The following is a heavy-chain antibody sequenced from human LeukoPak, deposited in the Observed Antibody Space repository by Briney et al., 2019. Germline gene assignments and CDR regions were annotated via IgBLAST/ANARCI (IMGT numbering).Heavy chain of an antibody. V-gene: IGHV3-7*02. Sequence: GGSLRLSCAASGFTFSNFWMTWVRQAPGKGLEWVANIKQDGGQKYYVVSVKGRFTISRDNAKNSLYLQMNSLRAEDTAVYYCTAATPDYWGQGTLVTVSS. CDR2: IKQDGGQK. D-gene: IGHD6-13*01. J-gene: IGHJ4*02. CDR3: TAATPDY. CDR1: GFTFSNFW.